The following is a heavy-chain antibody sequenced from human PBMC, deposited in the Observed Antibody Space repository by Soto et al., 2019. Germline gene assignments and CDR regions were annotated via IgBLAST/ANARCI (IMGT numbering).Heavy chain of an antibody. Sequence: ASVKASCKTSGYTFSNYGITWVRQAPGQPLEWLGWISLYSDGTNYAQKFQGRVTMTRNTSISTAYMELSSLRSEDTAVYYCATYDGLARSGSYSSWGQGTLVTVSS. CDR3: ATYDGLARSGSYSS. CDR2: ISLYSDGT. D-gene: IGHD3-10*01. CDR1: GYTFSNYG. V-gene: IGHV1-8*02. J-gene: IGHJ4*02.